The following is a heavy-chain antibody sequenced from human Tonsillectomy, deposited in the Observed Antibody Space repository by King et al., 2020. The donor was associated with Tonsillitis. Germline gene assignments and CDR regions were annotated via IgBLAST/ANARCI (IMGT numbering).Heavy chain of an antibody. D-gene: IGHD5-12*01. CDR2: ISYDGSKK. CDR1: GFTFSSYA. J-gene: IGHJ4*02. CDR3: ARDLWGVGGYDFDY. V-gene: IGHV3-30-3*01. Sequence: VQLVESGGGVVQPGRSLRLSCAASGFTFSSYAVHWVRQAPGKGLEWVAVISYDGSKKYFADSVKGRFTISRDDSKNTLYLQMNSLRAEDTAMYYCARDLWGVGGYDFDYWGQGTLVTVSS.